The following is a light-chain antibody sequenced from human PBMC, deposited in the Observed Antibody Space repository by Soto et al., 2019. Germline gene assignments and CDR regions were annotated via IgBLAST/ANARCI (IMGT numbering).Light chain of an antibody. CDR3: SSYTTSSTV. CDR1: SSAVDGYNY. CDR2: EVS. Sequence: QSALTQPASVSGSPGQWITISCTGTSSAVDGYNYVSWYQQHPGKAPKLMIHEVSNRPSGVSNRVSGSKSGNTASLTISGLQAEDEADYYCSSYTTSSTVFGTGTKLTVL. V-gene: IGLV2-14*01. J-gene: IGLJ1*01.